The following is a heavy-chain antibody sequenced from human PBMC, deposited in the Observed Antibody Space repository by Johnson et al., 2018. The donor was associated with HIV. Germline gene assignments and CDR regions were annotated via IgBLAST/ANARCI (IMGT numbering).Heavy chain of an antibody. V-gene: IGHV3-23*04. Sequence: VQLVESGGGLVKPGGSLRLSCAASGFTFSSYAMSWVRQAPGKGLEWVSAISGSGGSTYYADSVKGRFTISRDNSKNTLHLQMNSLRTGDTAVYYCAKGWRQLWPTGDGAFDIWGQGTMVTVSS. CDR2: ISGSGGST. J-gene: IGHJ3*02. CDR3: AKGWRQLWPTGDGAFDI. D-gene: IGHD5-18*01. CDR1: GFTFSSYA.